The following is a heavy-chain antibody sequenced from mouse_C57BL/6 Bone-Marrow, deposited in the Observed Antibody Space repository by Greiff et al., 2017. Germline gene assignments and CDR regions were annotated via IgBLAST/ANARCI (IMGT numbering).Heavy chain of an antibody. D-gene: IGHD1-1*01. CDR2: ISDGGSYT. CDR3: ARESNYGSSWGFAY. Sequence: EVQVVESGGGLVKPGGSLKLSCAASGFTFSSYAMSWVRQTPEKRLEWVATISDGGSYTPYPDNVKGRFTISRDNAKNNLYLKMSHLKSEDTAMDYCARESNYGSSWGFAYWGQGTLVTVSA. V-gene: IGHV5-4*01. J-gene: IGHJ3*01. CDR1: GFTFSSYA.